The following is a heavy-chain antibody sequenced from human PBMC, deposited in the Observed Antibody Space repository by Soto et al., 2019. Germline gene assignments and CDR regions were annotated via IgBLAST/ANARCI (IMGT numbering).Heavy chain of an antibody. V-gene: IGHV4-61*01. Sequence: QVQLQESGPGLVKPSETLSLTCTVSGGSVSSGSYYWSWIRQPPGKGLEWIGYIYYSGSTNYNPSPTRRVTISVDTSKNQCSLKLSSVTAADTAVYYCAREYSYGRVLGYWGQGTLVTVSS. CDR2: IYYSGST. D-gene: IGHD5-18*01. CDR1: GGSVSSGSYY. J-gene: IGHJ4*02. CDR3: AREYSYGRVLGY.